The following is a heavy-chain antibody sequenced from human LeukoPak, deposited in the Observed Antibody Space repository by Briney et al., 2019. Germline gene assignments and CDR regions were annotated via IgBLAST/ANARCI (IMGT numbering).Heavy chain of an antibody. CDR1: GFTFSSYS. CDR3: AKDRSLVTMVRGVISPLFDY. V-gene: IGHV3-48*01. J-gene: IGHJ4*02. Sequence: PGGSLRLSCAASGFTFSSYSMNWVRQAPGKGLEWVSYISSSSSTIYYADSVKGRFTISRDNAKNSLYLQMNSLRAEDTAVCYCAKDRSLVTMVRGVISPLFDYWGQGTLVTVSS. D-gene: IGHD3-10*01. CDR2: ISSSSSTI.